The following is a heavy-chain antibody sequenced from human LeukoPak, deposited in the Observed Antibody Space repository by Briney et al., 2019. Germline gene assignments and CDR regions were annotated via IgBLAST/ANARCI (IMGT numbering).Heavy chain of an antibody. CDR3: AKDLKSGSVRYYFDY. CDR1: GVTFSSYA. D-gene: IGHD1-26*01. CDR2: ISGSGGST. J-gene: IGHJ4*02. V-gene: IGHV3-23*01. Sequence: QTGGSLRLSCAASGVTFSSYAMSWVRQAPGKGLEWVSTISGSGGSTYYADSVKGRFTISRDNSKNTLYLQMNSLRAEDTAVYYCAKDLKSGSVRYYFDYWGQGTLVTVSS.